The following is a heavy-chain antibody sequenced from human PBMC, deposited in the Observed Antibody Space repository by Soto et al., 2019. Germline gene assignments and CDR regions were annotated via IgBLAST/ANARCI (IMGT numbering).Heavy chain of an antibody. CDR1: GFTFSSYA. CDR3: AKDLLKYCSSTSCYSYYYYYMDV. CDR2: ISGSGGST. V-gene: IGHV3-23*01. J-gene: IGHJ6*03. Sequence: PGGSLRLSCAASGFTFSSYAMSWVRQAPGKGLEWVSAISGSGGSTYYADSVKGRFAISRDNSKNTLYLQMNSLRAEDTAVYYCAKDLLKYCSSTSCYSYYYYYMDVWGKGTTVTVSS. D-gene: IGHD2-2*01.